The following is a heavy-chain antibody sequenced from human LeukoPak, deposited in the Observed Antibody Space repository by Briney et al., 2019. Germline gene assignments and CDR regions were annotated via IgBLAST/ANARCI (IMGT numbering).Heavy chain of an antibody. D-gene: IGHD3-10*01. CDR2: INHSGST. V-gene: IGHV4-34*01. CDR3: AKVAKYYYGSETYFFFED. CDR1: GGSFSGYY. J-gene: IGHJ4*02. Sequence: SETLSLTCAVYGGSFSGYYWSWIRQPPGKGLEWIGEINHSGSTNYNPSLKSRVTISVDTSKNQFSLKLSSVTAADTAVHYCAKVAKYYYGSETYFFFEDWGQGTLVTVSS.